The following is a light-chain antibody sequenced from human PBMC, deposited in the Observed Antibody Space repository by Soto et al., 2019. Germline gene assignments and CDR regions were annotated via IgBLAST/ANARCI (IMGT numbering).Light chain of an antibody. V-gene: IGLV2-14*01. CDR1: SRDVGGYNY. CDR3: SSYTSSSTYV. J-gene: IGLJ1*01. CDR2: EVS. Sequence: QSALTRPASVSGSPGQSITISCTGTSRDVGGYNYVSWYQHHPGKAPKLMIYEVSNRPSGVSNRFSGSKSGNTASLTISGLQAEDAAHYYCSSYTSSSTYVFGPGTKLTVL.